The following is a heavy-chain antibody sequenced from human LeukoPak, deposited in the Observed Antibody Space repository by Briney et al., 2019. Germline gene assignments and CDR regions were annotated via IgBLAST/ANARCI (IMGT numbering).Heavy chain of an antibody. CDR3: ARVGVGTVAGNYFDD. CDR1: VFTVSSSY. V-gene: IGHV3-53*04. Sequence: PGGSLRLSCTASVFTVSSSYMTWVRQAPGKGLEWVSLIYCGGGTYYADSVKGRFTISRHNSDNTLYLEMNSLRLYDTAVYYCARVGVGTVAGNYFDDWGQGTLVTVSS. CDR2: IYCGGGT. J-gene: IGHJ4*02. D-gene: IGHD6-19*01.